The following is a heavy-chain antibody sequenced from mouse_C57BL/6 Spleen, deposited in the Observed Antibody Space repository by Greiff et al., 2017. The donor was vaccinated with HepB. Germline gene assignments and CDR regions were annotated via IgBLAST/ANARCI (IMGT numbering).Heavy chain of an antibody. CDR2: IYPGDGDT. D-gene: IGHD2-5*01. Sequence: QVQLKQSGPELVKPGASVKISCKASGYAFSSSWMNWVKQRPGKGLEWIGRIYPGDGDTNYNGKFKGKATLTADKSSSTAYMQLSSLTSEDSAVYFCARGAMSNSYYFDYWGQGTTLTVSS. CDR3: ARGAMSNSYYFDY. CDR1: GYAFSSSW. J-gene: IGHJ2*01. V-gene: IGHV1-82*01.